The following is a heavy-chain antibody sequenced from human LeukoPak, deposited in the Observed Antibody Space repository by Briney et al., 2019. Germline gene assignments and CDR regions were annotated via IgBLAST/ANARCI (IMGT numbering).Heavy chain of an antibody. J-gene: IGHJ6*03. V-gene: IGHV3-21*01. CDR3: ARDLPYYYYMDV. D-gene: IGHD2-2*01. CDR1: GFTFSSYE. Sequence: GGSLRLSCAASGFTFSSYEMHWVRQAPGKGLEWVSSIDSSSSYIYYADSVKGRFTISRDNAKNSLYLQMNSLRAEDTAVYYCARDLPYYYYMDVWGKGTTVTVSS. CDR2: IDSSSSYI.